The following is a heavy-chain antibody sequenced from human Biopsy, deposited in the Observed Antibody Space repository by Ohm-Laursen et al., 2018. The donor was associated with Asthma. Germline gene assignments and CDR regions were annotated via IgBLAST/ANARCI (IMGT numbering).Heavy chain of an antibody. CDR1: GDSFSNYA. Sequence: SVKVSCKASGDSFSNYAISWVRQAPGQGLEWMGGLIPVLGTPDQAQMFEGRVTITADESTSTAYMELSSLSSEDTAVYYCGRGYSGSDRIVYYYSGLEVWGQGTTVTVSS. CDR2: LIPVLGTP. J-gene: IGHJ6*02. D-gene: IGHD5-12*01. V-gene: IGHV1-69*13. CDR3: GRGYSGSDRIVYYYSGLEV.